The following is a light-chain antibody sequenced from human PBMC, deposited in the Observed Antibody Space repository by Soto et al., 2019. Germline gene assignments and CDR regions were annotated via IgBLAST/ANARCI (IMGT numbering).Light chain of an antibody. CDR1: QDIRSD. CDR3: LQDHNYPLT. V-gene: IGKV1-6*01. J-gene: IGKJ4*01. Sequence: AIQMTQFPFSLSASVGDRVTITCRASQDIRSDLGWYQQRPGKAPRLLIYAASSLQSGVPSRFSGSGSGTDFTLTISSLQPEDFATYYCLQDHNYPLTFGGGTKVDIK. CDR2: AAS.